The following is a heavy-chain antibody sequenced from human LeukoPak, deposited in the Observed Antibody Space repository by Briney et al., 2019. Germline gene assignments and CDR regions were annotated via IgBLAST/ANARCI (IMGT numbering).Heavy chain of an antibody. Sequence: ASMKVSCKASGYTFTSYYMHWVRQAPGQGLEWMGIINPSGGSTSYAQKFQGRVTMTRDMSTSTVYMELSSLRSEDTAVYYCARVEMAFSFDYWGQGTLVTVSS. CDR1: GYTFTSYY. CDR2: INPSGGST. V-gene: IGHV1-46*01. CDR3: ARVEMAFSFDY. J-gene: IGHJ4*02. D-gene: IGHD5-24*01.